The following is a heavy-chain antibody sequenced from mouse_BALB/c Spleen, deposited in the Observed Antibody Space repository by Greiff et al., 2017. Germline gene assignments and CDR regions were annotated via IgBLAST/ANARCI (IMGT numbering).Heavy chain of an antibody. D-gene: IGHD1-1*01. CDR2: ISYSGST. Sequence: EVMLVESGPGLVKPSQSLSLTCTVTGYSITSDYAWNWIRQFPGNKLEWMGYISYSGSTSYNPSLKSRISITRDTSKNQFFLQLNSVTTEDTATYYCARWGYGSSYDYFDYWGQGTTLTVSS. CDR1: GYSITSDYA. CDR3: ARWGYGSSYDYFDY. J-gene: IGHJ2*01. V-gene: IGHV3-2*02.